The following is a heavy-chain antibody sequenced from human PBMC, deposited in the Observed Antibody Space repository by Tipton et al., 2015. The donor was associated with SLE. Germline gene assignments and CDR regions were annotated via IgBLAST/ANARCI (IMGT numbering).Heavy chain of an antibody. CDR1: GYNFTNYW. J-gene: IGHJ3*02. CDR3: ARITSNGYYYGAFDI. D-gene: IGHD3-22*01. Sequence: QLVQSGAEVKKPGESLKISCKGSGYNFTNYWIAWVRQMPGKGLEWMGIIYPGDSDTRYSPSFQGQVTISADKSTSTAYLQWSSLKASDTAMYYCARITSNGYYYGAFDIWGQGTMVTVSS. CDR2: IYPGDSDT. V-gene: IGHV5-51*03.